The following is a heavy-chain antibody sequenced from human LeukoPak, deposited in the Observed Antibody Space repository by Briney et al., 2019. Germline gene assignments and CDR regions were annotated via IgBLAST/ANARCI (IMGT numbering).Heavy chain of an antibody. Sequence: SETLSLTCAVKGGSVTDYDWSWIRQPPGKGLEWIGEISRSGRTNYNASLESRLTISVGTSKTEFSLRLTSVTVADKATYYCAKVWVDSRGHYVFD. CDR1: GGSVTDYD. CDR3: AKVWVDSRGHYVFD. V-gene: IGHV4-34*01. CDR2: ISRSGRT. J-gene: IGHJ3*01. D-gene: IGHD3-22*01.